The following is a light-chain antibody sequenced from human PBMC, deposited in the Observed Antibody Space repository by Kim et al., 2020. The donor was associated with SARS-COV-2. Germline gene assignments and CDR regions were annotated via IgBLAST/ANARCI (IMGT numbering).Light chain of an antibody. CDR2: DVS. J-gene: IGLJ2*01. CDR1: SSDVGGYNY. CDR3: SSYTSSSTPVV. Sequence: SITISCTGTSSDVGGYNYVFWYQQHPGKAPKLLIYDVSNRPSGVSNRFSGSKAGNTASLTISGLQAEDEADYYCSSYTSSSTPVVFGGGTQLTVL. V-gene: IGLV2-14*03.